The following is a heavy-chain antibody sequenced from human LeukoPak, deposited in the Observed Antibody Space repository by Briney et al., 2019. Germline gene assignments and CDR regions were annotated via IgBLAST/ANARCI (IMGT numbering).Heavy chain of an antibody. V-gene: IGHV4-4*07. J-gene: IGHJ4*02. CDR2: IYSSGST. CDR1: GGSISTYY. D-gene: IGHD3-16*01. CDR3: ARGAPRAYDWGDFDY. Sequence: PSETLSLTCTVSGGSISTYYWSWIRQPAGKGLEWIGRIYSSGSTDYNPSLKSRVTMSVDTSKNQFSLKLTSVTAADTAVYYCARGAPRAYDWGDFDYWGQGSLVTVSS.